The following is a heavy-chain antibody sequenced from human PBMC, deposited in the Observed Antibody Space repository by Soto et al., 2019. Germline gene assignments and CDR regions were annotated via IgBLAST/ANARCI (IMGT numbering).Heavy chain of an antibody. CDR2: MNPNSGDT. Sequence: QVQLVQSGAEMKKPGASVKVSCKASGYAFTSYDINWVRQATGQGLEWMGWMNPNSGDTGYAQNFQGRVTLTSDTSISTAYMELSNLRSDDTAVYYCARDYGGNSGWFDPLVQGTLVTVSS. V-gene: IGHV1-8*01. J-gene: IGHJ5*02. CDR3: ARDYGGNSGWFDP. CDR1: GYAFTSYD. D-gene: IGHD4-17*01.